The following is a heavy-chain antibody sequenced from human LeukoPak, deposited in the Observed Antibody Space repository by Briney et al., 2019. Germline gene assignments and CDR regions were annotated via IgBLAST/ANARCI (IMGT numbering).Heavy chain of an antibody. J-gene: IGHJ4*02. D-gene: IGHD3-9*01. CDR1: GFTFSSYE. CDR3: ARPEGEPYFDWLYYFDY. V-gene: IGHV3-48*03. CDR2: ISSSGSSI. Sequence: PGGSLRLSCAASGFTFSSYEMNWVRQAPGKGLEWVSYISSSGSSIYYADSVKGRFTISRDNAKNSLYLQMNSLRAEDTAGYYCARPEGEPYFDWLYYFDYWGQGTLVTVSS.